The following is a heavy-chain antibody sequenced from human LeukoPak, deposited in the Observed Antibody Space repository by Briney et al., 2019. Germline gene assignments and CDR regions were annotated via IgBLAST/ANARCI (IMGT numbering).Heavy chain of an antibody. CDR2: MNPNSGNT. V-gene: IGHV1-8*03. CDR1: GYTFTSYD. D-gene: IGHD5-12*01. Sequence: ASVKVSCKASGYTFTSYDINWVRQATGQGLEWMGWMNPNSGNTGYAQKFQGRVTITADESTSTAYMELSSLRSEDTAVYYCARKGYSGYEYDYWGQGTLVTVSS. CDR3: ARKGYSGYEYDY. J-gene: IGHJ4*02.